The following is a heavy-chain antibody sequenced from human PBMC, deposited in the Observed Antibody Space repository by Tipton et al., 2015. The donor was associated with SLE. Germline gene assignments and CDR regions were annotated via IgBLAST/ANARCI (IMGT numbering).Heavy chain of an antibody. Sequence: SLRLSCEGSGFTFNEHAMHWVRQAPGKGLEWVAGILWSGDRIGYADSVKGRFTISRDNAKNILFLQMNSLRTEDTALYYCGKDMSPGGLDVWGHGTTVTVSS. CDR1: GFTFNEHA. CDR2: ILWSGDRI. CDR3: GKDMSPGGLDV. V-gene: IGHV3-9*01. J-gene: IGHJ6*02.